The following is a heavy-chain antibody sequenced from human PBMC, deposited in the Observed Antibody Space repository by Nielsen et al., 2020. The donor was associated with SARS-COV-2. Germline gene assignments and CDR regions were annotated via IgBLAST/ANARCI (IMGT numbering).Heavy chain of an antibody. CDR1: GFTFSDYY. Sequence: GGSLRLSCAASGFTFSDYYMSWIRQAPGKGLEWVSYISSSGSTIYYADSVKGRFTISRDNAKNSLYLQMNSLRAEDTAVYYCARDLVGATGSSYYYYGMDVWGQGTTVTVSS. V-gene: IGHV3-11*01. CDR3: ARDLVGATGSSYYYYGMDV. CDR2: ISSSGSTI. J-gene: IGHJ6*02. D-gene: IGHD1-26*01.